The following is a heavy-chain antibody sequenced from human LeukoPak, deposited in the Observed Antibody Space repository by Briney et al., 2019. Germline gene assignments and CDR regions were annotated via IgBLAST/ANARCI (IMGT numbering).Heavy chain of an antibody. CDR2: IYYSWST. J-gene: IGHJ6*03. CDR3: ARDLLTTVFRNPGGYYYYYYMDV. CDR1: GGSISSHY. D-gene: IGHD4-17*01. V-gene: IGHV4-59*11. Sequence: SETLSLTCTVSGGSISSHYWSWIRQPPGKGLEWIGYIYYSWSTNYNPSLKSRVTISVDTSKNQFSLKLSSVTAADTAVYYCARDLLTTVFRNPGGYYYYYYMDVWGKGTTVTVSS.